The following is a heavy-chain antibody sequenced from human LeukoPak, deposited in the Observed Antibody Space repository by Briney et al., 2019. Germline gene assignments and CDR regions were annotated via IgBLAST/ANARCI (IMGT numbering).Heavy chain of an antibody. V-gene: IGHV1-3*01. CDR2: INAGNGNT. D-gene: IGHD2-21*01. CDR3: ARGPLKIPVYFDY. Sequence: ASVKVSCKASGYTFTSYAMHWVRQAPGQRLEWMGWINAGNGNTKYSQKFQGRVTITRDTSASTAYVELSSLRSEDTAVYYCARGPLKIPVYFDYWGQGTLVTVSS. CDR1: GYTFTSYA. J-gene: IGHJ4*02.